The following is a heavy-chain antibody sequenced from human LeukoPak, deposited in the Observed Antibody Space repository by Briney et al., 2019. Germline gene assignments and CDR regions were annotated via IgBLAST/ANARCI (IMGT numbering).Heavy chain of an antibody. D-gene: IGHD3-16*01. CDR3: ARTQRLAVYDYVWGTANTYYFDY. J-gene: IGHJ4*02. CDR1: GFTFSDYS. CDR2: ITSSGTYI. V-gene: IGHV3-21*01. Sequence: GGSLRLSCAASGFTFSDYSMNWVRQAPGKGLEWVSSITSSGTYIYYADSVKGRFTISRDNAKNSLYLQMNSLRAEDTAVYYCARTQRLAVYDYVWGTANTYYFDYWGQGTLVIVSS.